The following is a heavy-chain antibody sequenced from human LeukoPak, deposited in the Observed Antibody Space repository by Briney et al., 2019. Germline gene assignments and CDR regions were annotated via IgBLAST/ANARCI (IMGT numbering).Heavy chain of an antibody. Sequence: GGSLRLSCAASGFTFSSYAMSWVRQAPGKGLEWVSAISGSGDNKYYADSVKGRFTISRDNSKNTLCLQMNSLRAEDTAVYYCAKSSGTSGYYYVGDYWGQGTLVTVSS. V-gene: IGHV3-23*01. J-gene: IGHJ4*02. D-gene: IGHD3-22*01. CDR1: GFTFSSYA. CDR3: AKSSGTSGYYYVGDY. CDR2: ISGSGDNK.